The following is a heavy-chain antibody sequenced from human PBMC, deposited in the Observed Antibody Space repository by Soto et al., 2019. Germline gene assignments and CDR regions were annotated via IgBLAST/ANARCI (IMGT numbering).Heavy chain of an antibody. V-gene: IGHV5-51*01. CDR3: ARQHDFWSGSYYYYGMDV. CDR1: GYSFTSYW. D-gene: IGHD3-3*01. J-gene: IGHJ6*02. CDR2: IYPGDSDT. Sequence: PGESLKISCKGSGYSFTSYWIGWVRQMPGKDLEWMGIIYPGDSDTRYSPSFQGQVTISADKSISTAYLQWSSLKASDTAMYYCARQHDFWSGSYYYYGMDVWGHGTTVTVSS.